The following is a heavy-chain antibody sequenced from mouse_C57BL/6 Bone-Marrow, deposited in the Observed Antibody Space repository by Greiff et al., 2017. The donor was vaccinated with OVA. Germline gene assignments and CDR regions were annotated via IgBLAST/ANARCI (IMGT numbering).Heavy chain of an antibody. CDR1: GYTFTRYG. CDR2: IYPRSGNT. CDR3: ARRGYYDYDVEAY. D-gene: IGHD2-4*01. J-gene: IGHJ3*01. V-gene: IGHV1-81*01. Sequence: QVQLQQSGAELARPGASVKLSCKASGYTFTRYGISWVKQRTGQGLEWIGEIYPRSGNTYYNEKFKGKATLTADKSSSTAYMELRSLTSEDSAVYFCARRGYYDYDVEAYWGQGTLVTVSA.